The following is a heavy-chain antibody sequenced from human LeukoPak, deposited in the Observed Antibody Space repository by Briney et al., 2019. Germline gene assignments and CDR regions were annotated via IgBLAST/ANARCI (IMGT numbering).Heavy chain of an antibody. V-gene: IGHV1-69*13. CDR1: GYTFTSYA. CDR3: ARCLITMVRGVYYYMDV. Sequence: SVKVSCKASGYTFTSYAISWVRQAPGQGLEWMGGIIPIFGTANYAQKFQGRVTITADESTSTAYMELSSLRSEDTAVYYCARCLITMVRGVYYYMDVWGKGTTVTISS. CDR2: IIPIFGTA. D-gene: IGHD3-10*01. J-gene: IGHJ6*03.